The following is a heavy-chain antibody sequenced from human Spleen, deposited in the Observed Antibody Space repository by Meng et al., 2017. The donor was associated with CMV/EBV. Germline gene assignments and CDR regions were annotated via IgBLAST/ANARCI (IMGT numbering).Heavy chain of an antibody. CDR3: ARAAAYMSYGLDV. V-gene: IGHV1-2*02. D-gene: IGHD2-15*01. CDR1: GYTFTGHY. Sequence: ASVKVSCKASGYTFTGHYMHWVRQAPGQGLEWMGWINPNSGGTNNAQKFQGRVTMTRDTSISTAYMELSRLKSDDTAVYYCARAAAYMSYGLDVWGQGTTVTVSS. J-gene: IGHJ6*02. CDR2: INPNSGGT.